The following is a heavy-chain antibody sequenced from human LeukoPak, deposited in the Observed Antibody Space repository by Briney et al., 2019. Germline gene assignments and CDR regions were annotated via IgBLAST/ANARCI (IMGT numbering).Heavy chain of an antibody. CDR2: IYYSGST. J-gene: IGHJ4*02. Sequence: SETLSLTCTVSGGSISSGGYYWSWIRQHPGKGLEWIGYIYYSGSTYYNPSLKSRVTISVDTSKNQFSLKLSSVTAADTAVYYGAREGVVAAIGYWGQGTPVTVSS. V-gene: IGHV4-31*03. CDR1: GGSISSGGYY. D-gene: IGHD2-15*01. CDR3: AREGVVAAIGY.